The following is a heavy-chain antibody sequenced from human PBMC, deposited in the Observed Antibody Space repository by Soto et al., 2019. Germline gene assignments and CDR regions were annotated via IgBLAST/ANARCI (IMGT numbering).Heavy chain of an antibody. CDR3: ARDGVIISSSWNHYYYGMDV. D-gene: IGHD6-13*01. Sequence: QVQLVQSGAEVKKPGASVKVSCKASGYTFTSYDINWVRQATGQGLEWMGWMNPNSGNTGYAQKFQGRVTMTRNTSISTAYMEQSSLRSEDTAVYYCARDGVIISSSWNHYYYGMDVWGQGTTVTVSS. CDR2: MNPNSGNT. J-gene: IGHJ6*02. V-gene: IGHV1-8*01. CDR1: GYTFTSYD.